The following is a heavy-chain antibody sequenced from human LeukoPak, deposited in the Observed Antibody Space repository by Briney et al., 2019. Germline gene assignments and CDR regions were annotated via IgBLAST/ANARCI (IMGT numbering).Heavy chain of an antibody. Sequence: PGGSLRLSCAASGLTFSSHRMHWVRQAPGKGLVWVSRITNDGSSTTYADSVKGRFTISRDNAKNSLYLQMNSLRAEDTAVYYCASGLELDYWGQGTLVTVSS. J-gene: IGHJ4*02. CDR3: ASGLELDY. CDR1: GLTFSSHR. CDR2: ITNDGSST. V-gene: IGHV3-74*01.